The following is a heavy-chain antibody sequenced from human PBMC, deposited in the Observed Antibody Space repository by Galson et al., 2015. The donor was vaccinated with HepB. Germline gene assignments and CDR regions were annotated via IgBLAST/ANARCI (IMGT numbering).Heavy chain of an antibody. D-gene: IGHD2-2*02. CDR3: ARDPVVYCSSTSCYKGRGWFDP. V-gene: IGHV3-74*01. CDR1: GFIFSSYW. Sequence: SLRLSCAASGFIFSSYWMHWVRQAPGKGLVWVSRINSDGSSTSYADSVMGRFTISRDNAKNTLYLQMNSLRAEDTAVYYCARDPVVYCSSTSCYKGRGWFDPWGQGTLVTVSS. J-gene: IGHJ5*02. CDR2: INSDGSST.